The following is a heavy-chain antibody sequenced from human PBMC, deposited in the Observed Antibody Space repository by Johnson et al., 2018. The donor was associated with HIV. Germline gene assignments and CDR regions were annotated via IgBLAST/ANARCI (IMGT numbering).Heavy chain of an antibody. Sequence: VQLVESGGGLVQPGGSLRLSCAASGFIFRSYDMHWVRQTAGKGLEWVSAIGKVSDTYYSDSVKGRFSMSRENVKNSLYLQMNNLRAGDTAVYYCARSSWGGSSLGAFDIWGQGTMVTVSS. CDR1: GFIFRSYD. J-gene: IGHJ3*02. V-gene: IGHV3-13*01. D-gene: IGHD1-26*01. CDR3: ARSSWGGSSLGAFDI. CDR2: IGKVSDT.